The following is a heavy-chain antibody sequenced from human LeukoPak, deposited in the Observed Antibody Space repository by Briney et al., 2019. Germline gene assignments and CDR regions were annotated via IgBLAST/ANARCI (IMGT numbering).Heavy chain of an antibody. CDR2: INPNSGGT. Sequence: ASVKVSCKASGYTFTVYYMHWVRHGPGQGLEWMWWINPNSGGTNYAQKLQGRVTMTRDTSISTAYMELSRLRSDDTAVDYCARVAAAGPPWFDYWGQGTLVTVSS. CDR3: ARVAAAGPPWFDY. V-gene: IGHV1-2*02. D-gene: IGHD6-13*01. J-gene: IGHJ4*02. CDR1: GYTFTVYY.